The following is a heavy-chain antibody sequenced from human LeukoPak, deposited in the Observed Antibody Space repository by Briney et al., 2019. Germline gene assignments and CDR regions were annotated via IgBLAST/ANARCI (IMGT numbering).Heavy chain of an antibody. D-gene: IGHD3-10*01. CDR3: ATDQRWFGEFPPISYNWFDP. CDR1: GYTLTELS. J-gene: IGHJ5*02. V-gene: IGHV1-24*01. Sequence: ASVKVSCKVSGYTLTELSMHWVRQAPGKGLEWMGGFDPEDGKTIYAQKFQGRVTMTEDTSTDTAYMELSSLRSEDTAVYYCATDQRWFGEFPPISYNWFDPWGQGTLVTVSS. CDR2: FDPEDGKT.